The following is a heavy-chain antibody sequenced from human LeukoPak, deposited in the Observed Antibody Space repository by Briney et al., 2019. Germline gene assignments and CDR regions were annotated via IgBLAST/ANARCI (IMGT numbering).Heavy chain of an antibody. CDR2: IIPTFSIE. D-gene: IGHD5-24*01. V-gene: IGHV1-69*01. CDR3: AHLGDGYNRYESLYYFDY. Sequence: GASVNVSCTASGGTFSSYGISWVRQARGQGLEWMGGIIPTFSIENYAQKFQGRVTITADESTSTAYMEVSGLRSEDTAVYYCAHLGDGYNRYESLYYFDYWGQGTLVTVSS. J-gene: IGHJ4*02. CDR1: GGTFSSYG.